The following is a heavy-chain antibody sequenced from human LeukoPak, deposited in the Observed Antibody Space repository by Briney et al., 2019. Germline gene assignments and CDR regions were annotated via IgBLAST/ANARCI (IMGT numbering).Heavy chain of an antibody. Sequence: GGSLRLSCVASGFTFRSYDMHWVRQAPGKGLEWVAVISYDGDNKYSADALKGRFTISRDNSKNTLYLQMDSLRAEDTAVYYCVKGIYFDSVGYYFGYWGQGTLVTVSS. CDR2: ISYDGDNK. D-gene: IGHD3-22*01. J-gene: IGHJ4*02. V-gene: IGHV3-30*18. CDR1: GFTFRSYD. CDR3: VKGIYFDSVGYYFGY.